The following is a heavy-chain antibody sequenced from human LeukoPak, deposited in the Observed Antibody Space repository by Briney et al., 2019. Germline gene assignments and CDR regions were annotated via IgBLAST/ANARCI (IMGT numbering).Heavy chain of an antibody. V-gene: IGHV3-23*01. Sequence: GGSLRLSCAASGFTFSSYAMSWVRQAPGKGLEGVSAISGSGGSTYYADSVKGRFTISRDNSKNTLYLQMDSLRAEDMAVYYCAKDIIRRVGPLSAALYGMDVWGQGTTVTVSS. CDR3: AKDIIRRVGPLSAALYGMDV. CDR1: GFTFSSYA. CDR2: ISGSGGST. D-gene: IGHD1-26*01. J-gene: IGHJ6*02.